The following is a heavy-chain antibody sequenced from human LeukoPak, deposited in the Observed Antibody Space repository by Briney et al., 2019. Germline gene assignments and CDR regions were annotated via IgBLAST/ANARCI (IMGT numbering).Heavy chain of an antibody. J-gene: IGHJ4*02. Sequence: SGGSLRLSCTASGFTFGDYAMSWVRQAPGKGLEWVGFIRSKAYGGKTEYAASVKGRFTISRDDSKSIAYLQMNSLKTEDTAVYYCTRPDKEAYYYDSSGYYSDYWGQGTLVTVSS. CDR2: IRSKAYGGKT. CDR1: GFTFGDYA. V-gene: IGHV3-49*04. D-gene: IGHD3-22*01. CDR3: TRPDKEAYYYDSSGYYSDY.